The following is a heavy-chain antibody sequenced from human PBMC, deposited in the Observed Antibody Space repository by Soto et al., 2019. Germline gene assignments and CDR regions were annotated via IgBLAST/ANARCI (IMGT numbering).Heavy chain of an antibody. J-gene: IGHJ6*02. CDR1: GGSISSGYYY. CDR2: IYYSGST. V-gene: IGHV4-30-4*01. D-gene: IGHD3-16*01. Sequence: TSETLSLTGTVSGGSISSGYYYWSWIRQPPRKGLEWIGYIYYSGSTYYNPSLKSRVTISVDTSKNQFSLKLSSVTAADKAVYYCATVWGDYGMDVAGQWP. CDR3: ATVWGDYGMDV.